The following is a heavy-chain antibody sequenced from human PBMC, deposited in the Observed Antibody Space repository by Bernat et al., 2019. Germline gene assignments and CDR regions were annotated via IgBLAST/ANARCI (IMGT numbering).Heavy chain of an antibody. Sequence: EVQLVESGGGLVQPGGSLRLSCVASGFTFSNYELNWVRQAPGKGLEWVSYISSSGTTIHYASSVKGRFTISRDNAKNSLYLQMNSLRAEDTAVYYCARAHYDVSTGYYPASWYYYGMDVWGQGTTVTVSS. CDR3: ARAHYDVSTGYYPASWYYYGMDV. CDR1: GFTFSNYE. CDR2: ISSSGTTI. D-gene: IGHD3-9*01. V-gene: IGHV3-48*03. J-gene: IGHJ6*02.